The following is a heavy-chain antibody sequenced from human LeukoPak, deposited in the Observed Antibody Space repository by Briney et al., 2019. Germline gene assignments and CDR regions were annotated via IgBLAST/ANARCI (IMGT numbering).Heavy chain of an antibody. CDR2: ISSNVGST. D-gene: IGHD2-21*02. V-gene: IGHV3-64*01. Sequence: QAGGSLRLSCAASGFTFSSYAMHWVRQAPGKGLEYVSAISSNVGSTYYANSVKGRFTISRDNSKNTLYLQMGSLRAEDMAVYYCARGDCGGDCSFDYWGQGTLVTVSS. J-gene: IGHJ4*02. CDR1: GFTFSSYA. CDR3: ARGDCGGDCSFDY.